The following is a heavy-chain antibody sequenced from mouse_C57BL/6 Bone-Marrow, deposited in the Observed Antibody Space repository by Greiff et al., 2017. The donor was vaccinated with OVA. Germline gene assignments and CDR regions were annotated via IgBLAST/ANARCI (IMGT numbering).Heavy chain of an antibody. J-gene: IGHJ2*01. Sequence: EVKLMESGGGLVKPGGSLKLSCAASGFTFSSYTMSWVRQTPEKRLEWVATISGGGGNTYYPDSVKGRFTISRDNAKNTLYLQMSSLRSEDTALYYCARDWGRYYFDYWGQGTTLTVSS. CDR2: ISGGGGNT. CDR3: ARDWGRYYFDY. D-gene: IGHD4-1*01. V-gene: IGHV5-9*01. CDR1: GFTFSSYT.